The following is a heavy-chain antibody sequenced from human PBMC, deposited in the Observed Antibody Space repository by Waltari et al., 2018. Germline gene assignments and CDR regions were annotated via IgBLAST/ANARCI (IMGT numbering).Heavy chain of an antibody. V-gene: IGHV4-38-2*01. J-gene: IGHJ6*02. CDR1: VYAIRSDDS. CDR2: IDHSGGT. CDR3: ARGASVTGTPGYNKAMDV. D-gene: IGHD6-19*01. Sequence: QVQLQESGPGLVKPSETLSLTSDVSVYAIRSDDSWVWARQAPGKGLELVGSIDHSGGTEYNPSLKSRVTMSIDTSKNQFSLRLSSVTAAETAIYYCARGASVTGTPGYNKAMDVWGQGTTVTVSS.